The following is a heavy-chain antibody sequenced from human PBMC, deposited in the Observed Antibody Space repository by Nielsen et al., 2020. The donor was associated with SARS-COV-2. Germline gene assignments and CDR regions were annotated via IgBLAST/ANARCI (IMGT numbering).Heavy chain of an antibody. CDR1: GFTFSSYG. Sequence: GESLKISCAASGFTFSSYGMHWVRQAPGKGLEWVAVISYDGSNKYYADSVKGRFTISRDNSKNTLYLQMNSLRAEDTAVYYCAKEVVVPAAYFDYWGQGTLVTVSS. CDR2: ISYDGSNK. CDR3: AKEVVVPAAYFDY. D-gene: IGHD2-2*01. J-gene: IGHJ4*02. V-gene: IGHV3-30*18.